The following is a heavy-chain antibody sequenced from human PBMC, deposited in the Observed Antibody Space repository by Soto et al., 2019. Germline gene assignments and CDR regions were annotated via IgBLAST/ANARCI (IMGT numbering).Heavy chain of an antibody. CDR1: GFTFSSYG. J-gene: IGHJ4*02. Sequence: QVQLVESGGGVVQPGRSLRLSCAPSGFTFSSYGIHWVRQAPGKGLEWVAVIWYDGTYKYYADSVKGRFTISRDNSKDTLYLQMNSLRAEDTAVYYCARTEGGYLDYWGQGTLVTVSS. V-gene: IGHV3-33*01. CDR2: IWYDGTYK. CDR3: ARTEGGYLDY. D-gene: IGHD3-16*01.